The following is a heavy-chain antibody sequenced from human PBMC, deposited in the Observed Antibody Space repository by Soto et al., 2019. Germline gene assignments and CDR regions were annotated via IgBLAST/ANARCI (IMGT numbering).Heavy chain of an antibody. V-gene: IGHV1-69*18. CDR1: GGTFSTYT. CDR2: IIPLFGTT. Sequence: QVHLVQSGAEVRKRGSSVKVSCKTSGGTFSTYTIYWVRQAPGQGLEWMGRIIPLFGTTRYAQNFQDRVTITAEESTSTTYMELSSLRAEDTALYYCARRLDDRADEGFDVWGEGTAVTVSA. CDR3: ARRLDDRADEGFDV. J-gene: IGHJ3*01. D-gene: IGHD3-16*01.